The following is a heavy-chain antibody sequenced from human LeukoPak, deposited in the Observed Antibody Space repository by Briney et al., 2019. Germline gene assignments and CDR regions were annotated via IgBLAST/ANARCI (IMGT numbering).Heavy chain of an antibody. CDR2: IIPIFGTA. CDR3: AREYRINYYDSSAFDP. Sequence: ASVKVSCKASGGTFSSYAISWVRQAPGQGLEWMGGIIPIFGTANYAQKFQGRVTITRDTSASTAYMELSSLRSEDTAVYYCAREYRINYYDSSAFDPWGQGTLVTVSS. D-gene: IGHD3-22*01. CDR1: GGTFSSYA. J-gene: IGHJ5*02. V-gene: IGHV1-69*05.